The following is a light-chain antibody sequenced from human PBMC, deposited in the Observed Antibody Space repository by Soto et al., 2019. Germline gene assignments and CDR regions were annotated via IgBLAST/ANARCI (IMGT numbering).Light chain of an antibody. J-gene: IGKJ4*01. Sequence: EIVLTQSPGTLSLSPGERATLSCRASQSVTGSQLAWYQQKVGQAPRLLMYGASSRATGIPDRFSGSGSGTDFTLTITRLEPEDFAVYYCRQYGSPPLTFGGGTKVEIE. CDR1: QSVTGSQ. V-gene: IGKV3-20*01. CDR2: GAS. CDR3: RQYGSPPLT.